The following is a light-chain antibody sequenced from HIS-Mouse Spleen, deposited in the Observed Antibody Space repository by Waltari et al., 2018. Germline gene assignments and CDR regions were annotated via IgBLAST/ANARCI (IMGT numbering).Light chain of an antibody. CDR3: QQYDNLPRYT. CDR1: QDISNY. V-gene: IGKV1-33*01. J-gene: IGKJ2*01. CDR2: DAS. Sequence: DIQMTQSPSSLSASVGDRVTITCQASQDISNYLNWYQQKPGKAPKLLIYDASNLETVVPSRFSGSGSGKDFTFTISSLQPEDIATYYCQQYDNLPRYTFGQGTKLEIK.